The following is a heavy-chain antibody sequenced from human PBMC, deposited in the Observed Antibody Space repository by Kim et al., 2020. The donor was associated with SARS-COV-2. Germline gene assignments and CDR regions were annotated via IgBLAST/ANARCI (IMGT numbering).Heavy chain of an antibody. CDR3: ARGGYHYGQFDY. J-gene: IGHJ4*02. V-gene: IGHV7-4-1*02. Sequence: PPYAQGFTGRFVFSLDTPVTTAYLQISSVKADDTAVYYCARGGYHYGQFDYWGQGTLVTVSS. CDR2: P. D-gene: IGHD5-18*01.